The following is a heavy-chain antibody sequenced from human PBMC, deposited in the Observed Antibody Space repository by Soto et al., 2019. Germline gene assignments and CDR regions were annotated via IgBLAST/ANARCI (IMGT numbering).Heavy chain of an antibody. CDR1: GFTFSRYS. CDR2: ISSSSSTI. V-gene: IGHV3-48*02. D-gene: IGHD3-10*01. J-gene: IGHJ4*02. CDR3: ARDDRFGNMNPFDY. Sequence: GGSLRLSCAASGFTFSRYSMNWVRQAPGKGLEWVSYISSSSSTIYYADSVKGRFTISRDNAKNSLYLQMNSLRDEDTAVYYCARDDRFGNMNPFDYWGQGTLVTVSS.